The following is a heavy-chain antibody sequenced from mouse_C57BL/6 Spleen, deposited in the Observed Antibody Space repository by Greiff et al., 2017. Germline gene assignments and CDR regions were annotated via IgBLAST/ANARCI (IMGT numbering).Heavy chain of an antibody. CDR1: GFTFSSYA. V-gene: IGHV5-4*01. D-gene: IGHD2-1*01. Sequence: EVQVVESGGGLVKPGGSLKLSCAASGFTFSSYAMSWVRQTPEKRLEWVATISDGGSYTYYPDNVKGRFTISRDNAKNNLYLQMSHLKSEDTAMYYCAREGDGNYLDYWGQGTTLTVSS. CDR3: AREGDGNYLDY. J-gene: IGHJ2*01. CDR2: ISDGGSYT.